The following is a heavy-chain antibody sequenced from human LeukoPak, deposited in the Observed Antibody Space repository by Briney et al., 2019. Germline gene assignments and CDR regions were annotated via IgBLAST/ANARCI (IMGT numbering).Heavy chain of an antibody. CDR1: GDSISSYY. CDR2: IYYSGST. J-gene: IGHJ5*02. V-gene: IGHV4-59*01. Sequence: SETLSLTCTVSGDSISSYYWSWVRQPPGKGLEWVGYIYYSGSTNYNPSLKSRVTISVDTSKNQFSLKLSSVTAADTAVYYCARSNYGDYVGWFDPWGQGTLVTVSS. CDR3: ARSNYGDYVGWFDP. D-gene: IGHD4-17*01.